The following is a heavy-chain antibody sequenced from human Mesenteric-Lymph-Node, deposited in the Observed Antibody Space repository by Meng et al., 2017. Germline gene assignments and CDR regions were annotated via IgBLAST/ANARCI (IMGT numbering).Heavy chain of an antibody. CDR1: GFTFSSYA. CDR3: ARGLRGVTMIVVVNN. D-gene: IGHD3-22*01. CDR2: IKQDGSEK. J-gene: IGHJ4*02. V-gene: IGHV3-7*01. Sequence: GGSLRLSCAASGFTFSSYAMSWVRQAPGKGLEWVANIKQDGSEKYYVDAVKGRFTISRDNAKNSLYLQMNSLRAEDTAVYYCARGLRGVTMIVVVNNWGQGTLVTVSS.